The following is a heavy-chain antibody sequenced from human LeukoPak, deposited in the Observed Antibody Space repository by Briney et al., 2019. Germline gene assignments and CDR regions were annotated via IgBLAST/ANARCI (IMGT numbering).Heavy chain of an antibody. Sequence: GGSLRLSCTASGFDFSNSFMTWVRQAPGKGLEWISYISSRSTTIYYADSVKGRFTISRDNGKNTVYLQMNNLRVDDTADFYCGKGSSAVPATPIDFWGQGTLVTVSS. V-gene: IGHV3-11*01. CDR2: ISSRSTTI. CDR1: GFDFSNSF. D-gene: IGHD2-15*01. J-gene: IGHJ4*02. CDR3: GKGSSAVPATPIDF.